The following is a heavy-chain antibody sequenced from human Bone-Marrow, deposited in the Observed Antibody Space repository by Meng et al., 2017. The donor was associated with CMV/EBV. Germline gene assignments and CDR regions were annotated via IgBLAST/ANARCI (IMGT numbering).Heavy chain of an antibody. Sequence: GESLKISCAASGFTFSNYWMSWVRQIPGKGLEWVASIKQDGSERYCAGSLKGRCTISRDNANESLILQLNSLRAEDTAVYYCARDILTGDFDYWGQGTLVTVSS. V-gene: IGHV3-7*01. CDR1: GFTFSNYW. J-gene: IGHJ4*02. D-gene: IGHD3-9*01. CDR3: ARDILTGDFDY. CDR2: IKQDGSER.